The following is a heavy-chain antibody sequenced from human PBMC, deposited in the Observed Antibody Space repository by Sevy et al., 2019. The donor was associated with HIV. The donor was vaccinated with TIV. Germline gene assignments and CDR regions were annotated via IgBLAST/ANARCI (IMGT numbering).Heavy chain of an antibody. D-gene: IGHD1-26*01. CDR1: GYTFITYY. CDR3: ARHHDLSGSYLEYYYYAMDV. CDR2: IDPSGST. V-gene: IGHV1-46*01. Sequence: ASVKVSCKASGYTFITYYVHWVRQAPGQGLEWMGLIDPSGSTRYAQKFQGRVSMTGDTSTTTVYMELSSLTSEDTAVYYCARHHDLSGSYLEYYYYAMDVWGQGTTVTVSS. J-gene: IGHJ6*02.